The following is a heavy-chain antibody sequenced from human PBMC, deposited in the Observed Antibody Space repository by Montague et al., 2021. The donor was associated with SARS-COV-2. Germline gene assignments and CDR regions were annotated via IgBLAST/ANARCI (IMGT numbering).Heavy chain of an antibody. CDR3: ARGGGDSADYYYYAMDV. CDR1: GGSFSSYY. V-gene: IGHV4-59*01. CDR2: IYNNGST. Sequence: SETLSLTCTVSGGSFSSYYWSWIRQPPGRGLQWIGDIYNNGSTNCNTSLKSRVTLSIDTSKNQFSLKLTSVTAADTAVYYCARGGGDSADYYYYAMDVWGKGTTVTVSS. J-gene: IGHJ6*04. D-gene: IGHD2-21*02.